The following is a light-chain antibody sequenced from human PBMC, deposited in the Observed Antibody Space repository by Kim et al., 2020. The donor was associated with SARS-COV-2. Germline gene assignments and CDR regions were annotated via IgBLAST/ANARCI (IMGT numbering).Light chain of an antibody. CDR2: AAS. J-gene: IGKJ3*01. CDR3: QQTNNFPLT. V-gene: IGKV1D-12*01. CDR1: QDIDTW. Sequence: AGVGDRVSITCRASQDIDTWVAWYHQRPGKAPELLIYAASRLQSAVPSRFGGSGSGRDFTLTISGLQPEDSGTYYCQQTNNFPLTFGPGTKVDFK.